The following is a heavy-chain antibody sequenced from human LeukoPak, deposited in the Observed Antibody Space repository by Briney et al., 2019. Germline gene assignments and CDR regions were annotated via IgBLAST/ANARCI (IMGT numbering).Heavy chain of an antibody. D-gene: IGHD3-22*01. V-gene: IGHV3-23*01. Sequence: GGSLRLSCAASGFSFSDYAMSWVRQAPGKGLEWVSTISAAGGSLYYADSVKGRLTISRDNSKNTLYLQMKSLRVEDTALYYCARILGPMIVVAPPDYWGQGTLVTVPS. J-gene: IGHJ4*02. CDR2: ISAAGGSL. CDR1: GFSFSDYA. CDR3: ARILGPMIVVAPPDY.